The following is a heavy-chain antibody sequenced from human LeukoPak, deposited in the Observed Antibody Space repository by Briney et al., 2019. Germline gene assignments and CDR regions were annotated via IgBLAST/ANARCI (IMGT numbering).Heavy chain of an antibody. J-gene: IGHJ3*02. V-gene: IGHV1-2*06. CDR1: GYTVTGYY. Sequence: ASVKVSCKASGYTVTGYYMHWVRQAPGHGLEWMGRINPNSGGTNYAQKFQGRVTMTRDTSISTAYMELSRLRADDTAVYYCASEIAVAGTEDAFDIWGERAMVTLSS. CDR3: ASEIAVAGTEDAFDI. CDR2: INPNSGGT. D-gene: IGHD6-19*01.